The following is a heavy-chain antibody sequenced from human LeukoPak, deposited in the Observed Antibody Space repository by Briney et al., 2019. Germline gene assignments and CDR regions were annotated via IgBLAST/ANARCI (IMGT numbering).Heavy chain of an antibody. CDR2: LYYNRGA. Sequence: SETLSLTCTVSGGSISGYYWSWSRQAPGKGVEWIGNLYYNRGAWFKSSLKSRVTTSVDTSKNEFSLKLSSVTAADTAVYYCARHPHIAARPSGWFDPWGQGTLVTVSS. V-gene: IGHV4-59*08. D-gene: IGHD6-6*01. J-gene: IGHJ5*02. CDR3: ARHPHIAARPSGWFDP. CDR1: GGSISGYY.